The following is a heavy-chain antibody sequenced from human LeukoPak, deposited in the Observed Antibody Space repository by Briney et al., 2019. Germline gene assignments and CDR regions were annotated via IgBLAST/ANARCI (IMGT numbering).Heavy chain of an antibody. J-gene: IGHJ4*02. CDR3: ARMAGRTVDH. D-gene: IGHD1-1*01. CDR1: GASISTVGYS. CDR2: IFPTEST. V-gene: IGHV4-30-2*01. Sequence: PSETLSLTCAVSGASISTVGYSWSWIRQPPGKGLEWIGYIFPTESTSYNPSLKSRLTISLDRSNNQFSLRLNSVTAADTAVYYCARMAGRTVDHWGQGTLVTVSS.